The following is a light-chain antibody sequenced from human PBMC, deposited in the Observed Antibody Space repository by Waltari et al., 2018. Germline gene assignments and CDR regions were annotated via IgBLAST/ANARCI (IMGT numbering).Light chain of an antibody. CDR3: QQSYRTPYT. CDR1: QTIYRH. CDR2: DAS. Sequence: DIQMTQSPASLSASVGDRLTITRRASQTIYRHLNWYQQKPGHAPDLLIFDASNLPGGVPSRFSGSGSGTDFTLTINSLQPEDIATYYCQQSYRTPYTFGLGTKLQI. J-gene: IGKJ2*01. V-gene: IGKV1-39*01.